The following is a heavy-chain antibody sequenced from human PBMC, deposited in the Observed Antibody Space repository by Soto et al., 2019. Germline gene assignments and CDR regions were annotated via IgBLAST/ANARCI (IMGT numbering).Heavy chain of an antibody. Sequence: GSLRLSSEASGLTFSSYSMNWVRQAKGKVLEWVSYISSSSSTIYYADSVKGRFTISRDNAKNSLYLQMNSLRDEDTAVYYCARESSSYNWFDPWGQGTLVTVSS. CDR3: ARESSSYNWFDP. CDR1: GLTFSSYS. CDR2: ISSSSSTI. J-gene: IGHJ5*02. V-gene: IGHV3-48*02. D-gene: IGHD6-13*01.